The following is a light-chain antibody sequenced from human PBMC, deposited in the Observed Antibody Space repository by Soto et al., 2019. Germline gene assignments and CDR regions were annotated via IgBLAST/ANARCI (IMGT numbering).Light chain of an antibody. CDR2: DAT. CDR3: QQYKSWPFT. J-gene: IGKJ3*01. Sequence: EIVVTHSPATLSVSPGERATLSCRASQSLDSNLAWYRQKPGQAPRLLIYDATTRATGIPARLSGSGSGTEFTLTISSLQSEDFAMDYCQQYKSWPFTFGTGTKVEIK. V-gene: IGKV3-15*01. CDR1: QSLDSN.